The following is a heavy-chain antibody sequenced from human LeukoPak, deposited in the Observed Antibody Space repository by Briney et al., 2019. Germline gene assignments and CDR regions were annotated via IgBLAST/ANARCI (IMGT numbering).Heavy chain of an antibody. Sequence: SETLSLACTVSGGSITTSGHYWGWIRQPPGKGLEWIGSIDYRERTTYNPSLKSRVTISADTSRNQFSLKLSSVTATDTAVYYCANYVSGTMRDYWGQGTLVTVSS. J-gene: IGHJ4*02. V-gene: IGHV4-39*01. CDR2: IDYRERT. CDR3: ANYVSGTMRDY. D-gene: IGHD3-16*01. CDR1: GGSITTSGHY.